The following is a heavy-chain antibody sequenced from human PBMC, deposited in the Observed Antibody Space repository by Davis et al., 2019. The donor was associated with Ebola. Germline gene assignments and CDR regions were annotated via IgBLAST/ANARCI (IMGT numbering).Heavy chain of an antibody. V-gene: IGHV4-31*03. CDR2: IYYSGST. CDR3: AREPGDLKFYYYYGMDV. CDR1: GGSISSGGYY. J-gene: IGHJ6*02. D-gene: IGHD4-17*01. Sequence: SETLSLTCTVSGGSISSGGYYWSWIRQHPGKGLEWIGYIYYSGSTYYNPSLKSRVTISVDTSKNQFSLKLSSVTAADTAVYYCAREPGDLKFYYYYGMDVWGQGTTVTVSS.